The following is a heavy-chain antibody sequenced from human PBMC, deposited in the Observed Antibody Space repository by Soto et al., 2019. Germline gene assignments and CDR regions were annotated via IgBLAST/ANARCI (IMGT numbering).Heavy chain of an antibody. CDR1: GFTFSSYS. J-gene: IGHJ4*02. CDR3: AGHYYDSSGYTPAGAFDY. V-gene: IGHV3-21*01. Sequence: EVQLVESGGGLVKPGGSLRLSCAASGFTFSSYSMNWVRQAPGKGLEWVSSISSSSSYIYYPDSVKVRFTISRDNAKNSLYLQMNRLRAEDTAVYSCAGHYYDSSGYTPAGAFDYWGQGTLVTVSS. D-gene: IGHD3-22*01. CDR2: ISSSSSYI.